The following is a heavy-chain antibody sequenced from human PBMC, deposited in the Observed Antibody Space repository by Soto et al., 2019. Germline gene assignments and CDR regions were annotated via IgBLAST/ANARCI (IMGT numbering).Heavy chain of an antibody. V-gene: IGHV4-34*01. D-gene: IGHD2-2*01. Sequence: SETLSLTCAAYGGSFSGYYWSWIRQPPGKGLEWIGEINHSGSTNYNPSLKSRVTISVDTSKNQFSLKLSSVTAADTAVYYCARVGVVPAAPRLHWFDPWGQGTLVTVSS. CDR1: GGSFSGYY. J-gene: IGHJ5*02. CDR3: ARVGVVPAAPRLHWFDP. CDR2: INHSGST.